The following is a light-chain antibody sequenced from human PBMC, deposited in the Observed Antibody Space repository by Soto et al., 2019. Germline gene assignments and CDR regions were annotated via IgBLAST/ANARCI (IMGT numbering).Light chain of an antibody. J-gene: IGKJ2*01. CDR3: QQYGSSPPDT. V-gene: IGKV3-20*01. CDR2: DAS. Sequence: EIVLTQSPGTLSLSPGERAALSCRASQSLSSTYLAWYQQKPGQAPRLLIYDASSRATGIPDRFSGSGSGTDFTLTISRLEPEDFAVYYCQQYGSSPPDTFGQGTNLEIK. CDR1: QSLSSTY.